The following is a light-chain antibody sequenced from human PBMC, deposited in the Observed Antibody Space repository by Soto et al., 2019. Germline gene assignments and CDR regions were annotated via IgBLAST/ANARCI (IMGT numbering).Light chain of an antibody. CDR2: DAS. CDR3: QQRSNWPVIT. V-gene: IGKV3-11*01. CDR1: QSVSSY. J-gene: IGKJ5*01. Sequence: EIVLTQSPATLSLSPGERATLSCRASQSVSSYLAWYQQKPGQAPRLLIYDASNRATGIPARFSGSGSGTDFTLTISSLEPEDFAVYDCQQRSNWPVITFGQGTRLEIK.